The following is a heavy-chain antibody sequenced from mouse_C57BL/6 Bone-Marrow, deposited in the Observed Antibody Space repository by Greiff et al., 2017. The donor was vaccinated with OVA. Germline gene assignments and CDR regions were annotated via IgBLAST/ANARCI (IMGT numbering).Heavy chain of an antibody. D-gene: IGHD1-1*01. J-gene: IGHJ1*03. Sequence: EVKLMESGEGLVKPGGSLKLSCAASGFTFSSYAMSWVRQTPEKRLEWVAYISSGGDYIYYADTVKGRFTISRDNARNTLYLQMSSLKSEDTAMYYCTRDRYYYGSPYWYFDVWGTGTTVTVSS. CDR1: GFTFSSYA. CDR2: ISSGGDYI. CDR3: TRDRYYYGSPYWYFDV. V-gene: IGHV5-9-1*02.